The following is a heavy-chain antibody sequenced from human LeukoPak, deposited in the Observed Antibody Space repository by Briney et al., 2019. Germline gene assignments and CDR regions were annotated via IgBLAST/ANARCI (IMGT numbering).Heavy chain of an antibody. CDR1: GFTFSSYA. Sequence: GGSLRLSCAASGFTFSSYAMSWVRQAPGKGLEWVSAISGSGGSTYYADSVKGRFTISRDNSKNTLYLQMNSLRAEDTAVYYCAKLSGYDFWNYLDYWGQGTLVTVSS. V-gene: IGHV3-23*01. CDR3: AKLSGYDFWNYLDY. J-gene: IGHJ4*02. D-gene: IGHD3-3*01. CDR2: ISGSGGST.